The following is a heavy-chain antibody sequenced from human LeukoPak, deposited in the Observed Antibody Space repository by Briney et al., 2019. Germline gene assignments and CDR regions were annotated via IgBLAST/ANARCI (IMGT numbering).Heavy chain of an antibody. CDR3: ATDVVVIPGRGPNDY. CDR1: GFTFSRYG. D-gene: IGHD2-2*01. V-gene: IGHV3-7*03. Sequence: GRSLRLSCAASGFTFSRYGLHWVRQAPGKGLEWVANIKQDGSEKYYVDSVKGRFTISRDNAKNSLYLQMNSLRAEDTAVYYCATDVVVIPGRGPNDYWGQGTLVTVSS. J-gene: IGHJ4*02. CDR2: IKQDGSEK.